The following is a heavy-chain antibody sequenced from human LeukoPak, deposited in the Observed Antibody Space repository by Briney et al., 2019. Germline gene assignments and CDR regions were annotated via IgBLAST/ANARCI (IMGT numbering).Heavy chain of an antibody. D-gene: IGHD3-22*01. CDR3: AKCYYDSSGYYFGAFDI. Sequence: PGGSLRLSCAASGFTFSSYAMSWVRQAPGKGLEWVSAISGGGGSTYYADSVKGRFTISRDNTKNTLYLQMNSLRAEDTAVYYCAKCYYDSSGYYFGAFDIWGQGTMVTVSS. V-gene: IGHV3-23*01. CDR2: ISGGGGST. J-gene: IGHJ3*02. CDR1: GFTFSSYA.